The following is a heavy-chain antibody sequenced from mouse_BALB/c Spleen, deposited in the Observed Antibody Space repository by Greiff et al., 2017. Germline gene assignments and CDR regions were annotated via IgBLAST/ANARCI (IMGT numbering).Heavy chain of an antibody. Sequence: EVMLVESGGGLVKLGGSLKLSCAASGFTFSSYYMSWVRQTPEKRLELVAAINSNGGSTYYPDTVKGRFTISRDNAKNTLYLQMSSLKSEDTALYYCARRDSSGLYFDYWGQGTTLTVSS. V-gene: IGHV5-6-2*01. D-gene: IGHD3-2*01. CDR1: GFTFSSYY. CDR2: INSNGGST. J-gene: IGHJ2*01. CDR3: ARRDSSGLYFDY.